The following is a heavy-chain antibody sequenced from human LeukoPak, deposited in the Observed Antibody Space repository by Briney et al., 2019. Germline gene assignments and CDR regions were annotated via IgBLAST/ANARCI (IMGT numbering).Heavy chain of an antibody. J-gene: IGHJ6*02. CDR1: GGSISSSVYY. D-gene: IGHD4-17*01. CDR2: IYYSGST. V-gene: IGHV4-30-4*08. CDR3: ARQTTVTRGSYYYYGMDV. Sequence: SETLSLTCTVSGGSISSSVYYWGWIRQPPGKGLEWIGYIYYSGSTYYNPSLKSRVTISVDTSKNQFSLKLSSVTAADTAVYYCARQTTVTRGSYYYYGMDVWGQGTTVTVSS.